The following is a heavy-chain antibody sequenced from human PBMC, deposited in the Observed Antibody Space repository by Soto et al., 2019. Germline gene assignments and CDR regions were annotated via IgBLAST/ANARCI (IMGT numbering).Heavy chain of an antibody. CDR1: GYTFSTYA. V-gene: IGHV1-3*05. CDR2: IHGGNGNT. CDR3: AKEGTVFGLAAWLDP. D-gene: IGHD3-3*01. Sequence: QVHLVQSGAEEKNPGASVKVSCKSSGYTFSTYAIHWVRQAPGQGLEWMGWIHGGNGNTKYSQKFQDRVTITRDTCATTTYMELSSLRSEDTAVYYCAKEGTVFGLAAWLDPWGQGNLVTVSA. J-gene: IGHJ5*02.